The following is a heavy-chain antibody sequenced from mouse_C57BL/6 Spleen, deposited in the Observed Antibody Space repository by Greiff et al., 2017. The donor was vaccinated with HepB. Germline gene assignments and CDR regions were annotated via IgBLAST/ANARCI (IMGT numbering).Heavy chain of an antibody. J-gene: IGHJ2*01. V-gene: IGHV1-19*01. CDR2: INPYNGGT. CDR3: ARRELGQYYFDY. CDR1: GYTFTDYY. Sequence: EVQLQQSGPVLVKPGASVKMSCKASGYTFTDYYMNWVKQSHGKSLEWIGVINPYNGGTSYNQKFKGKATLTVDKSSSTAYMELNSLTSEDSAVYYCARRELGQYYFDYWGQGTTLTVSS. D-gene: IGHD4-1*01.